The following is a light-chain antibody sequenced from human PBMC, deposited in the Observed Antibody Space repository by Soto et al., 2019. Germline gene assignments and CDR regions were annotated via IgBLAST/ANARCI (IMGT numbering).Light chain of an antibody. J-gene: IGLJ1*01. CDR3: CSYAGSYTHV. Sequence: QSALTQPRSVSGSPGQSVTISCTGTSSDVGGYNYVSWYQQHPGKAPKLMIYDVSKRPSGVPDRFSGSKSGNTASLTISGLQAEDEADYYGCSYAGSYTHVFGTGTKVNVL. V-gene: IGLV2-11*01. CDR2: DVS. CDR1: SSDVGGYNY.